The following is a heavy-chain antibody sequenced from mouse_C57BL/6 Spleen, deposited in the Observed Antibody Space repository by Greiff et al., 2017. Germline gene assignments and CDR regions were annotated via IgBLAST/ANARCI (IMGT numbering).Heavy chain of an antibody. CDR1: GYTFTSYW. D-gene: IGHD1-1*01. CDR3: ARDYGRSPYWYFDV. Sequence: QVQLQQPGAELVMPGASVKLSCKASGYTFTSYWMHWVKQRPGQGLEWIGEIDPSDSYTNYNQKFKGKSTLTVDKSSSTAYMQLSSLTSEDSAVYYCARDYGRSPYWYFDVWGTGTTVTDAS. CDR2: IDPSDSYT. J-gene: IGHJ1*03. V-gene: IGHV1-69*01.